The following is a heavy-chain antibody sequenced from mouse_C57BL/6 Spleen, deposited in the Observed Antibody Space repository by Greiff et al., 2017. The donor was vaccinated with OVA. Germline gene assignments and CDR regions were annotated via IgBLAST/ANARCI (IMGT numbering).Heavy chain of an antibody. Sequence: QVHVKQSGAELVKPGASVKISCKASGYAFSSYWMNWVKQRPGKGLEWIGQIYPGDGDTNYNGKFKGKAILTADKSSSTAYMQLSSLTSEASAVYFSARSSYPGAVWGKGTLVTVSA. J-gene: IGHJ3*01. D-gene: IGHD3-3*01. CDR1: GYAFSSYW. CDR2: IYPGDGDT. V-gene: IGHV1-80*01. CDR3: ARSSYPGAV.